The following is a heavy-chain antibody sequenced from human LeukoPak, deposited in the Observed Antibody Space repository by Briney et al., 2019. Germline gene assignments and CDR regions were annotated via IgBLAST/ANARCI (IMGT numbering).Heavy chain of an antibody. Sequence: ASVKVSCKVSGYTLTELSMHWVRQAPGKGLEWMGGFDPEDGETIYAQKLQGRVTMTTDTSTSTAYMELRSLRSDDTAVYYCAVITMTDYYYGMDVWGQGTTVTVSS. CDR2: FDPEDGET. D-gene: IGHD3-22*01. V-gene: IGHV1-24*01. CDR3: AVITMTDYYYGMDV. CDR1: GYTLTELS. J-gene: IGHJ6*02.